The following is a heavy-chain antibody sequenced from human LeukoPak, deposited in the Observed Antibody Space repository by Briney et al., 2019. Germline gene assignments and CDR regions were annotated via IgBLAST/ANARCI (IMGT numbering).Heavy chain of an antibody. D-gene: IGHD5-18*01. CDR1: GFTFSSYA. CDR2: ISGSGGST. V-gene: IGHV3-23*01. J-gene: IGHJ4*02. Sequence: PGGSLRLSCAASGFTFSSYAMSWVRQAPGKGLEWVSAISGSGGSTYYADSVKGRFTISRDNSKNTLYLQMNSLRAEDTAVYYCAKDPGNRWSGYSPTGYWGQGTLVTVSS. CDR3: AKDPGNRWSGYSPTGY.